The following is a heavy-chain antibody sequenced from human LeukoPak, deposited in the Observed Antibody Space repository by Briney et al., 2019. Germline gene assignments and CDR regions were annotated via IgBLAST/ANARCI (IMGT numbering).Heavy chain of an antibody. D-gene: IGHD4-17*01. J-gene: IGHJ4*02. CDR2: ISSSTSYI. V-gene: IGHV3-21*01. CDR3: ARAGGSTVSHSDY. CDR1: GFTFSNS. Sequence: GSLRLSCAASGFTFSNSMNWIRQAPGKGLEWVSSISSSTSYIYYADSVKGRFTISKDNAKNSLYLQMNSLRAEDTAVYYCARAGGSTVSHSDYWGQGTLVTVSS.